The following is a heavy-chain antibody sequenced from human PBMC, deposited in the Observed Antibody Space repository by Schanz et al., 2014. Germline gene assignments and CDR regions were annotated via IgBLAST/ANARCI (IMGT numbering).Heavy chain of an antibody. D-gene: IGHD2-15*01. CDR3: ARDRGYCSGGSCLTFDY. Sequence: QVQLVESGGGVVQFGRSLRLSCVASGFTFSSYGIHWFRQPAGKGLEWVAVIWYDENNKYYADSVKGRFTISRDNSKNTLYLQMNTLRAEDTAVYYCARDRGYCSGGSCLTFDYWGQGTLVTVSS. CDR2: IWYDENNK. J-gene: IGHJ4*02. CDR1: GFTFSSYG. V-gene: IGHV3-30*19.